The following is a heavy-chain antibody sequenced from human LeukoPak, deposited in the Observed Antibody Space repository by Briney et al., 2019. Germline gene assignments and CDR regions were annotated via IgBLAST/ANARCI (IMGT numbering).Heavy chain of an antibody. CDR3: ARARYCSGGSCYPNG. V-gene: IGHV1-69*04. CDR2: IIPILGIA. CDR1: GGTVSIYA. D-gene: IGHD2-15*01. Sequence: SEKVSCKASGGTVSIYAISWVRKAPGQGLEWMGRIIPILGIANYAQKFQGRVTITADKPTSTAYMELSSLRSEDTAVYYCARARYCSGGSCYPNGWGQGTLVTVSS. J-gene: IGHJ4*02.